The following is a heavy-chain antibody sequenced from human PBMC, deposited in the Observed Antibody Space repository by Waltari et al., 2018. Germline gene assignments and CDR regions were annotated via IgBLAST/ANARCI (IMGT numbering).Heavy chain of an antibody. V-gene: IGHV5-51*03. CDR3: ASQKAGSSWSPFDY. D-gene: IGHD6-13*01. CDR1: GYSFTSYC. Sequence: EVQLVQSGAEVKKPGESLKISCKGSGYSFTSYCTGWCLQMPGKGLGWMGIIYPGDADTRYSPSFQGQVTISADKSISTAYLQWSSLKASDTAMYYCASQKAGSSWSPFDYWGQGTLVTVSS. J-gene: IGHJ4*02. CDR2: IYPGDADT.